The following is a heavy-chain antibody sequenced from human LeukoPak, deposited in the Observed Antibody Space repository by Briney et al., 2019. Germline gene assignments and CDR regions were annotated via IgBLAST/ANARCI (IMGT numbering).Heavy chain of an antibody. CDR1: GFSLSTSGVG. Sequence: ESGPTLVKPTQTLTLTCTFSGFSLSTSGVGVGWIRQPPGKALEWLALIYWDDDKRYSPSLKGRLTITKDTSKNQVVLTMTNMDPVDTATYYRAHRRTVTTGGYYFDYWGQGTLVTVSS. CDR2: IYWDDDK. V-gene: IGHV2-5*02. J-gene: IGHJ4*02. D-gene: IGHD4-17*01. CDR3: AHRRTVTTGGYYFDY.